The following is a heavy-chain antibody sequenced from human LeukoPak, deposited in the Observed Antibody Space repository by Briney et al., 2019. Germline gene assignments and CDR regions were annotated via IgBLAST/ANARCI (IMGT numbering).Heavy chain of an antibody. V-gene: IGHV3-7*03. CDR3: ARGEFTMDP. J-gene: IGHJ5*02. CDR2: IKQDGSEK. CDR1: GYTLTELS. D-gene: IGHD3-10*01. Sequence: SCKVSGYTLTELSMNWVRQAPGKGLEWVANIKQDGSEKCYVDSVKGRFTISRDNGKNSLYLQMNSLRAEDTAVYYCARGEFTMDPWGQGTLVIVSS.